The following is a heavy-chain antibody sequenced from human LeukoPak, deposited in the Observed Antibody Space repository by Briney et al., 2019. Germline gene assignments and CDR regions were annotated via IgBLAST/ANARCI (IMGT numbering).Heavy chain of an antibody. V-gene: IGHV3-30-3*01. Sequence: PGGSLRLSCAASGFTFRSYAMHWVRQAPGKGLEWVAVISYDGSDKYYADSVKGRITISRDNSKNTLYLQMNSLRAEDTAVYYCARDYSFNWYDLDYWGQGTLVTVSS. CDR2: ISYDGSDK. J-gene: IGHJ4*02. CDR1: GFTFRSYA. CDR3: ARDYSFNWYDLDY. D-gene: IGHD6-13*01.